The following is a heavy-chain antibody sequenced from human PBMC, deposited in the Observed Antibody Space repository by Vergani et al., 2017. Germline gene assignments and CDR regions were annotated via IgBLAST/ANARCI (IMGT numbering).Heavy chain of an antibody. CDR1: GGSISSSSYY. D-gene: IGHD3-10*01. V-gene: IGHV4-39*07. CDR3: ARDQALRTRITMVRGVPAIYYYYYGMDV. J-gene: IGHJ6*02. Sequence: QLQLQESGPGLVKPSETLSPTCTVSGGSISSSSYYWGWIRQPPGKGLEWIGSIYYSGSTYYNPSLKSRVTISVDTSKNQFSLKLSSVTAADTAVYYCARDQALRTRITMVRGVPAIYYYYYGMDVWGQGTTVTVSS. CDR2: IYYSGST.